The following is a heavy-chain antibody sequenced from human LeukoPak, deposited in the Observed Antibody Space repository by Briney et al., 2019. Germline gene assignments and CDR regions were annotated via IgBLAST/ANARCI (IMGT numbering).Heavy chain of an antibody. CDR2: ISSNGGST. CDR1: GFTFSSYA. D-gene: IGHD2-8*01. V-gene: IGHV3-64D*06. Sequence: GGSLRLSCSASGFTFSSYAMHWVRQAQGKGLEYVSAISSNGGSTYYADSVKGRFTISRDNSKNTLYLQMSSLRAEDTAVYYCVKGTNTKYFYYGVDVWGQGTTVIVSS. J-gene: IGHJ6*02. CDR3: VKGTNTKYFYYGVDV.